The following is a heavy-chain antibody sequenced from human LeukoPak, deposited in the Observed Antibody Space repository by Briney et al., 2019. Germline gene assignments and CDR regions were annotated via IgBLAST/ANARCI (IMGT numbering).Heavy chain of an antibody. V-gene: IGHV3-9*01. D-gene: IGHD2-2*01. J-gene: IGHJ4*02. Sequence: GGSLRLSCAASGFTFDDYAMHWVRQAPGKGLEWVSGISWNSGSIGYADSVKGRFTISRDNDKNSLYLQMNSLRAEDTALYYCAKDSCSSTSCYFDYWGQGTLVTVSS. CDR3: AKDSCSSTSCYFDY. CDR1: GFTFDDYA. CDR2: ISWNSGSI.